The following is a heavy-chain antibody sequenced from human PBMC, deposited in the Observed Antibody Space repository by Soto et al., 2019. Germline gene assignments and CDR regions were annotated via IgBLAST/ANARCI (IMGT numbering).Heavy chain of an antibody. D-gene: IGHD1-26*01. CDR3: ARDAVGATSSSWFDP. V-gene: IGHV1-69*13. J-gene: IGHJ5*02. CDR1: GGTFSSYA. CDR2: IIPIFGTA. Sequence: SVKVSCKASGGTFSSYAISWARQAPGQGLEWMGGIIPIFGTANYAQKFQGRVTITADESTSTAYMELSSLRSEDTAVYYCARDAVGATSSSWFDPWGQGTLVTVSS.